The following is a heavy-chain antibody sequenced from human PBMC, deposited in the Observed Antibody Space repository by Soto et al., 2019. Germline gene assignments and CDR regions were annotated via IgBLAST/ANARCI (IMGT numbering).Heavy chain of an antibody. V-gene: IGHV1-58*01. Sequence: GASVKVSCKASGFTFTSSAVQWVRQARGQCLEWIGWIVVGSGNTNYAQKFQERVTITRDMSTSTAYMELSSLRSEDTAVYYCAARNDSSGYYYYYGMDVWGQGTTVTVSS. CDR1: GFTFTSSA. CDR2: IVVGSGNT. D-gene: IGHD3-22*01. CDR3: AARNDSSGYYYYYGMDV. J-gene: IGHJ6*02.